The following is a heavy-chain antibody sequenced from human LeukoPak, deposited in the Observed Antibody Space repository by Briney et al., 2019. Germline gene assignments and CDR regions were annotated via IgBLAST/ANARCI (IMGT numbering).Heavy chain of an antibody. CDR3: AGVGGGQQLVASPLYCFDY. CDR1: GGSISSHY. V-gene: IGHV4-59*11. J-gene: IGHJ4*02. D-gene: IGHD6-13*01. CDR2: IYYSGST. Sequence: SETLSLTCTVSGGSISSHYWSWVRQPPGKGLEWIGYIYYSGSTKYNPSLKSRVTISVDTSKNQFSLKLSSVTAADTAVYYCAGVGGGQQLVASPLYCFDYWGQGTLVTVSS.